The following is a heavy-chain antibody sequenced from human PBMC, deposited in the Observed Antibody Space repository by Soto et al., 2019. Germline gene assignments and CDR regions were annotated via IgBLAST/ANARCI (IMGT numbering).Heavy chain of an antibody. V-gene: IGHV1-18*01. Sequence: QVQLVQSGSEMKEPGASVRVSCKASGYTFTSYGFSWVRQAPGHGLEWVAWISANHGHTNSVDKFQGRVTLTTDTSTSTAYMELRGLRSDDTAIYYCARDFRDSCGGATCVYFDYWGQGTLVTVSS. CDR3: ARDFRDSCGGATCVYFDY. CDR1: GYTFTSYG. J-gene: IGHJ4*02. D-gene: IGHD2-21*01. CDR2: ISANHGHT.